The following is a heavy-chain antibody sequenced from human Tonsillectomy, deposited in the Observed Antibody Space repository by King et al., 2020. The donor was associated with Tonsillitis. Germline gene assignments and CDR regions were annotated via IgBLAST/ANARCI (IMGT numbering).Heavy chain of an antibody. Sequence: VQLVESGGGLVKPGGSLTLSCVASGLTFSNAWMTWVRQAPGKGLEWVGRIKSKTDGGTTDYAAPVKDRFTISRDDSKNTLFLQMNSLKTEHTAVYYCTTRDYATGAFDIWGQGTMVTVSS. CDR2: IKSKTDGGTT. CDR3: TTRDYATGAFDI. D-gene: IGHD3-16*01. V-gene: IGHV3-15*01. CDR1: GLTFSNAW. J-gene: IGHJ3*02.